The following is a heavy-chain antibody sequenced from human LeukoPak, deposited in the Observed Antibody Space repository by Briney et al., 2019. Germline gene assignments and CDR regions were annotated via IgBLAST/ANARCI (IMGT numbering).Heavy chain of an antibody. Sequence: GGSLRLSCAASGFIFSNYWMSWVRQAPGKGPEWVANINQDGSEKYYVDSVKGRFTISRDNAENSLYLQMNSLRAEDTAVYSCARVGLEYYGSGFDYWGQGTLVTVSS. D-gene: IGHD3-10*01. CDR2: INQDGSEK. CDR1: GFIFSNYW. J-gene: IGHJ4*02. CDR3: ARVGLEYYGSGFDY. V-gene: IGHV3-7*01.